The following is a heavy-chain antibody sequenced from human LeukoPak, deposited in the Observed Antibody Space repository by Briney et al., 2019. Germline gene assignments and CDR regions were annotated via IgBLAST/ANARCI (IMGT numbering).Heavy chain of an antibody. CDR1: GFTVSGDY. V-gene: IGHV3-66*01. CDR2: IYSGGST. D-gene: IGHD3-3*01. J-gene: IGHJ3*02. CDR3: ARDPLLLRFLEWPDAFDI. Sequence: GGSLRLSCAASGFTVSGDYMSWVRQAPGKGLGWVSLIYSGGSTYYADSVKGRFTISRDNSKNTLYLQMNSLRAEDTAVYYCARDPLLLRFLEWPDAFDIWGQGTMVTVSS.